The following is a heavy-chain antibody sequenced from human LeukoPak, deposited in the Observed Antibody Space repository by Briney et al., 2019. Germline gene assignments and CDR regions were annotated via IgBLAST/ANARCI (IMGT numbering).Heavy chain of an antibody. CDR2: IKQDGSEK. CDR3: ARRGVTISGVLVYHYSGLDV. J-gene: IGHJ6*02. Sequence: GGSLRLSCAASGFTFNNYWMSWVRQAPGKRLEWVADIKQDGSEKHYVDSVNGRFTISRDNAKNSLYLQMSSLRADDTAVYYCARRGVTISGVLVYHYSGLDVWGQGTTVTVSS. CDR1: GFTFNNYW. D-gene: IGHD3-3*01. V-gene: IGHV3-7*01.